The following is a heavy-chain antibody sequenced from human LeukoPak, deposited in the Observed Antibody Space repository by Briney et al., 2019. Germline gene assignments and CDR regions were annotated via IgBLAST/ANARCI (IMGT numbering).Heavy chain of an antibody. J-gene: IGHJ6*01. CDR1: GYTFPGYY. CDR2: IIPNNCGT. V-gene: IGHV1-2*02. Sequence: GASVPVSYKPSGYTFPGYYMHWLGQAPGQGLEWMGWIIPNNCGTNYAQKFHRRVTMPRDTSISTAYMELSRLGFDDTAVYYCHYYYYGMDVWGQGSTVTVSS. CDR3: HYYYYGMDV.